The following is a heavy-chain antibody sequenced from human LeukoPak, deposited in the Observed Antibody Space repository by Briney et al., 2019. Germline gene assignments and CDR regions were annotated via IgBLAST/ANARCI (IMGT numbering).Heavy chain of an antibody. CDR1: EFIFRDYW. CDR3: ARDNGGWFDS. D-gene: IGHD3-10*01. J-gene: IGHJ5*01. V-gene: IGHV3-7*03. CDR2: IKQGGREE. Sequence: PGGSLRLSCVASEFIFRDYWMSWVRQAPGKGLEWVANIKQGGREEKYVGSVKGRFAISRDDAKSTLYLQMDSLSGDDTAVYYCARDNGGWFDSWGRGTLVTVSS.